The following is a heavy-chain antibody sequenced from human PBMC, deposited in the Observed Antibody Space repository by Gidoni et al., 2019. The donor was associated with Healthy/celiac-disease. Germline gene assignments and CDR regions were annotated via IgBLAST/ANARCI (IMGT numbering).Heavy chain of an antibody. CDR2: ISGSGGST. CDR3: AKVPSLYYGDYAWYFDL. Sequence: EVQLLESGGGLVQPGGSLRLSCAASGFTFSSYAMSWVRQAPGKGLEWVSAISGSGGSTYYADSVKGRFTISRDNSKNTLYLQMNSLRAEDTAVYYCAKVPSLYYGDYAWYFDLWGRGTLVTVSS. V-gene: IGHV3-23*01. J-gene: IGHJ2*01. CDR1: GFTFSSYA. D-gene: IGHD4-17*01.